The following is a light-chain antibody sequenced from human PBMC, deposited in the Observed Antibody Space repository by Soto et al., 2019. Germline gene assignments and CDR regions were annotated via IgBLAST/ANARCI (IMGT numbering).Light chain of an antibody. V-gene: IGLV1-40*01. CDR1: SSNIWAGYD. CDR3: QSYDSSLSGWV. Sequence: QSVLTQPPSVSGAPGQRVTISCTGSSSNIWAGYDVHWYQQLPGTAPKLLIYDNSNRPSGVPDRFSGSKSGTSASLAITGLQAEDEADYYCQSYDSSLSGWVFGGGTKLTVL. J-gene: IGLJ3*02. CDR2: DNS.